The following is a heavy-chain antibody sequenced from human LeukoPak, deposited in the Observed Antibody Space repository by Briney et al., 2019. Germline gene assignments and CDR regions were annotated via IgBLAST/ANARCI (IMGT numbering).Heavy chain of an antibody. V-gene: IGHV4-4*07. J-gene: IGHJ4*02. D-gene: IGHD6-13*01. Sequence: SETLSLTCTVSGESINSFYWSWIRQPAGKGLEWIGRIYSSGSTNYSPSLKSRVTMSVDASKNQFSLKLSSVTAADTAVYYCARDVVAAAGSFDYWGQGTQVTVSS. CDR3: ARDVVAAAGSFDY. CDR1: GESINSFY. CDR2: IYSSGST.